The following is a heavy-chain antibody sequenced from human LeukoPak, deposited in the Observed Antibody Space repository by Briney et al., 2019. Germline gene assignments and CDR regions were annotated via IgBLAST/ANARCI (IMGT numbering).Heavy chain of an antibody. CDR3: ARAAVEYFDSDY. V-gene: IGHV3-21*01. J-gene: IGHJ4*02. CDR1: GFTFSSYT. D-gene: IGHD3-9*01. Sequence: GGSLRLSCAASGFTFSSYTMNWVRQAPGKGLEWVSSITSSSSYISYADSVKGRFTISRDNAKNSLYLHMSSLRAEDTAVYYCARAAVEYFDSDYWGQGTLVTVSS. CDR2: ITSSSSYI.